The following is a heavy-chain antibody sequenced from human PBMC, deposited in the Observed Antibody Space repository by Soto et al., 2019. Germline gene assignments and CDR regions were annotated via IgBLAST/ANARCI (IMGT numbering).Heavy chain of an antibody. Sequence: QVQLVESGGGVVQPGRSLRLSCAASGFTFSNYGMHWVRQAPGKGLEWVAVIWYDGSNKYYADSVKGRFTISRDNSKNTLYLQMNSLGAEDTAVYYCARDGQDIVVGPAAIDYYYYYMDVWGKGTTVTVSS. D-gene: IGHD2-2*01. V-gene: IGHV3-33*01. CDR1: GFTFSNYG. CDR2: IWYDGSNK. CDR3: ARDGQDIVVGPAAIDYYYYYMDV. J-gene: IGHJ6*03.